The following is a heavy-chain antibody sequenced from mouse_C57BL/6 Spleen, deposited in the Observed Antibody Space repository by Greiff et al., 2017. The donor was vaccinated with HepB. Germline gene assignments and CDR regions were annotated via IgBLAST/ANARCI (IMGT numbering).Heavy chain of an antibody. Sequence: QVQLQQSGPELVKPGASVKISCKASGYAFSSSWMNWVKQRPGKGLEWIGRIYPGDGDTNYNGKFKGKATLTADKSSSTAYMQLSSLTSEDSAVYVCARAGSSGYLYYFDYWGQGTTLTVSS. CDR1: GYAFSSSW. J-gene: IGHJ2*01. CDR2: IYPGDGDT. CDR3: ARAGSSGYLYYFDY. V-gene: IGHV1-82*01. D-gene: IGHD3-2*02.